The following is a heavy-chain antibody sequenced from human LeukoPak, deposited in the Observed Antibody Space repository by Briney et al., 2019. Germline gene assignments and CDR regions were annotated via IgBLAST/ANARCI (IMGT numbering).Heavy chain of an antibody. CDR3: ASGQIVVDSDAFDI. CDR2: INHSGST. CDR1: GGSFSGYY. D-gene: IGHD3-22*01. J-gene: IGHJ3*02. V-gene: IGHV4-34*01. Sequence: SETLSLTSAVYGGSFSGYYWSWIRQPPGKGLEWTGEINHSGSTNYNPSLKSRVSISVDTSKTQCSLKLSSVTAADTAVYYCASGQIVVDSDAFDIWGQGTMVTVSS.